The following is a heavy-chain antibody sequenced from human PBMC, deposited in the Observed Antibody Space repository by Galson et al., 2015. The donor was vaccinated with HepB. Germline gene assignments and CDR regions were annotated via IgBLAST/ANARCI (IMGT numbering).Heavy chain of an antibody. D-gene: IGHD2-2*01. J-gene: IGHJ4*02. Sequence: SLRLSCAAPGFTFSDYAMHWVRQAPGKGLEWVAVIWYDGGNKYYADSVEGRFTVSRDDSKNTLYLQMNSLGAGDAAVNYCTRSAPYCRRSSCYFFEYWGQGTLVTVSS. CDR2: IWYDGGNK. V-gene: IGHV3-33*01. CDR1: GFTFSDYA. CDR3: TRSAPYCRRSSCYFFEY.